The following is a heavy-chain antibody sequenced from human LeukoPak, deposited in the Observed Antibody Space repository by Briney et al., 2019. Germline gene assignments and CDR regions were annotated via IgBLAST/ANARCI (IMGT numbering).Heavy chain of an antibody. V-gene: IGHV3-23*01. CDR2: ISGSGGST. CDR3: AKDKGYCSSTSCSPADY. Sequence: GGSLRLSCAASGFTFSSYAMSWVRQAPGKGLEWVSAISGSGGSTYYADSVKGRFTISRDNSKNTLYLQMNSLRAKDTAVYYCAKDKGYCSSTSCSPADYWGQGTLVTVSS. CDR1: GFTFSSYA. J-gene: IGHJ4*02. D-gene: IGHD2-2*01.